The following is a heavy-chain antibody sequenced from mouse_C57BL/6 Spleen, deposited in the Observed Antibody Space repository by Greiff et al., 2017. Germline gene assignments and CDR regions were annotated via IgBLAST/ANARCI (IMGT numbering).Heavy chain of an antibody. CDR2: IHPNSGST. V-gene: IGHV1-64*01. J-gene: IGHJ4*01. CDR3: ARRNYDSSYGMDY. D-gene: IGHD1-1*01. CDR1: GYTFTSYW. Sequence: QVQLQQPGAELVKPGASVKLSCKASGYTFTSYWMHWVKQRPGQGLEWIGRIHPNSGSTNYNEKFKSKATLTVDKSSSTAYMQLSSLTSEDSAVYYCARRNYDSSYGMDYWGQGTSVTVSS.